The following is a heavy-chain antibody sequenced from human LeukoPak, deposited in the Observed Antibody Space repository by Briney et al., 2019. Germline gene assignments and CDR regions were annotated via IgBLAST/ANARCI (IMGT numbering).Heavy chain of an antibody. Sequence: PSETLSLTCTVSGGSISSSSYYWGWIRQPPGKGLEWIGSIYYSGSTYYNPSLKSRVTISVDTSKNQFSLKLSSVTAADTAVYYCARVGLDHYYYYYMDVWGKGTTVTISS. D-gene: IGHD6-19*01. J-gene: IGHJ6*03. V-gene: IGHV4-39*07. CDR2: IYYSGST. CDR1: GGSISSSSYY. CDR3: ARVGLDHYYYYYMDV.